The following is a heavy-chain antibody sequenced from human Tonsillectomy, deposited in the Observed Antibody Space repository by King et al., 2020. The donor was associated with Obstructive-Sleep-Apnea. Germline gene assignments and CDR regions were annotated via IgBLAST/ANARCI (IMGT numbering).Heavy chain of an antibody. CDR3: ARGSLTLDI. J-gene: IGHJ3*02. CDR2: MNTNSGNT. V-gene: IGHV1-8*01. Sequence: VQLVESGAEVKKPGASVKVSCKASGYTFTSFDIIWVRQATGQGLEWMGWMNTNSGNTGYAQKFQGRVIMTRNTSINTAYMELSSLRSEDTAIYYCARGSLTLDIWSQGTVVTVAT. CDR1: GYTFTSFD. D-gene: IGHD1-14*01.